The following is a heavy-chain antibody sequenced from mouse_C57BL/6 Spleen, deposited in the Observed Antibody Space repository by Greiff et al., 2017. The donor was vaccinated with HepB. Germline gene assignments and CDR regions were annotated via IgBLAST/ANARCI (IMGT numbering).Heavy chain of an antibody. CDR1: GYTFTSYG. V-gene: IGHV1-81*01. D-gene: IGHD1-1*01. CDR3: ARWSSSYGYFDV. J-gene: IGHJ1*03. CDR2: IYPRSGNT. Sequence: VQLQQSGAELARPGASVKLSCKASGYTFTSYGISWVKQRTGQGLEWIGEIYPRSGNTYYNEKFKGKATLTADKSSSTAYMELRSLTSEDSAVYFCARWSSSYGYFDVWGTGTTVTVSS.